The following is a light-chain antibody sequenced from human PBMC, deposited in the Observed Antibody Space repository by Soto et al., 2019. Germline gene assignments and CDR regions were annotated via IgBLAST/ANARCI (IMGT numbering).Light chain of an antibody. V-gene: IGKV3-20*01. Sequence: ETVLTQSPDTLSLSPGERATLSCRASQSVTSDYLAWYQQKAGQAPGLLIYGASSRATGIPDRFCGSGSGTDFSLTISRLEPEDSAFYYCQQYGSSATFGGGTKVE. CDR3: QQYGSSAT. CDR2: GAS. CDR1: QSVTSDY. J-gene: IGKJ4*01.